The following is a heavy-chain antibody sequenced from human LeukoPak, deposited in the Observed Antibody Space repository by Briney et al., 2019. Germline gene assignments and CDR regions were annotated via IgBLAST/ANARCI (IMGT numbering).Heavy chain of an antibody. CDR3: ARTVYYYGMDV. CDR2: IYYSGST. Sequence: SETLSLTCTVSGGSTSSSSYYWGWIRQPPGKGLEWIGSIYYSGSTYYNPSLKSRVTISVDTSKNQFSLKLSSVTAADTAVYYCARTVYYYGMDVWGQGTTVTVSS. J-gene: IGHJ6*02. V-gene: IGHV4-39*01. D-gene: IGHD4-17*01. CDR1: GGSTSSSSYY.